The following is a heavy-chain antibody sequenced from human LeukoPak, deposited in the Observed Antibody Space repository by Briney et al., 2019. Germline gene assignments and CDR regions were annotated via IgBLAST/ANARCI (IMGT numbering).Heavy chain of an antibody. CDR2: IGSNGDTT. D-gene: IGHD1-1*01. V-gene: IGHV3-64*01. Sequence: GGSLRLSCAASGFTFSISEMHWVRRAPGKGLESISAIGSNGDTTYYANSVKGRFTISRDNSKNTLYLQMGSLRAEDMAVYHCARRTAGTTGVFDYWGQGTLVTVSS. CDR1: GFTFSISE. CDR3: ARRTAGTTGVFDY. J-gene: IGHJ4*02.